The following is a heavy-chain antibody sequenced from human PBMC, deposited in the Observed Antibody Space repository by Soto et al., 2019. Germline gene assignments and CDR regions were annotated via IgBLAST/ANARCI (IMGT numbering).Heavy chain of an antibody. CDR3: ARGGYYYYYGMDV. J-gene: IGHJ6*02. CDR2: INHSGST. Sequence: SETLSLTCAVYGGSFSGYYWSWIRQPPGKGLEWIGEINHSGSTNYNPSLKSRVTISVDTSKNQFSLKLSSVTAADTAVYYCARGGYYYYYGMDVWGQGTTVTVSS. V-gene: IGHV4-34*01. CDR1: GGSFSGYY.